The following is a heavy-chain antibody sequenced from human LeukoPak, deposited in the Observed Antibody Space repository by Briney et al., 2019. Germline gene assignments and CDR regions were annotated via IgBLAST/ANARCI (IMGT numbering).Heavy chain of an antibody. CDR2: ISSSSSYI. Sequence: AGGSLRLSCAASGFTFSSYSMNWVRQAPGKGLEWVSSISSSSSYIYYADSVKGRFTISRDNAKNSLYLQMNSLRAEDTAVYYCARTYCSSTSCYTRSTDYWGQGTLVTVSS. CDR1: GFTFSSYS. D-gene: IGHD2-2*01. V-gene: IGHV3-21*01. CDR3: ARTYCSSTSCYTRSTDY. J-gene: IGHJ4*02.